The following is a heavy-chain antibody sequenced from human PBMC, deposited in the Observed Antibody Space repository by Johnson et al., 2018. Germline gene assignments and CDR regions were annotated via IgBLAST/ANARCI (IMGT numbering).Heavy chain of an antibody. CDR2: IYSGGST. CDR3: AGWSLAAFDI. V-gene: IGHV3-66*02. D-gene: IGHD2-15*01. J-gene: IGHJ3*02. CDR1: GFTVSSNY. Sequence: VQLVESGGGLVQPGGSLRLSCAASGFTVSSNYMSWVRQAPGKGLEGVSVIYSGGSTSYADSGKGRFTISRDNSKNTLSLQMNSLRAEDTAVYYCAGWSLAAFDIWGQGTMVTVSS.